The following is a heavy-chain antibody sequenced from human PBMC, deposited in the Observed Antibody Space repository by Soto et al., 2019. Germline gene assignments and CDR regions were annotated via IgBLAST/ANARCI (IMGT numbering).Heavy chain of an antibody. CDR2: INPSGGST. V-gene: IGHV1-46*01. CDR3: ARARRSVQVGATEDPYYYYGMDV. J-gene: IGHJ6*02. CDR1: GYTFTSYY. Sequence: ASVKVSCKASGYTFTSYYMHWVLQAPGQGLEWMGIINPSGGSTSYAQKFQGRVTMTRDTSTSTVYMELSSLRSEDTTVYYCARARRSVQVGATEDPYYYYGMDVWGQGTTVTVSS. D-gene: IGHD1-26*01.